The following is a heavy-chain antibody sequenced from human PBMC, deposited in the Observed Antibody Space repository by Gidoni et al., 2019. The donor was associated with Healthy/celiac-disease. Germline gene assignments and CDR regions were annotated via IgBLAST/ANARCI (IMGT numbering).Heavy chain of an antibody. CDR3: ARGRAPVWGMVRGVIFDY. CDR2: INHSGST. J-gene: IGHJ4*02. CDR1: GGSFSGYY. V-gene: IGHV4-34*01. Sequence: QVQLQQWGAGLLKPSETLSLTCAVYGGSFSGYYWSWIRQPPGKGLEWIGEINHSGSTNYNPSLKSRVTISVDTSKNQFSLKLSSVTAADTAVYYCARGRAPVWGMVRGVIFDYWGQGTLVTVSS. D-gene: IGHD3-10*01.